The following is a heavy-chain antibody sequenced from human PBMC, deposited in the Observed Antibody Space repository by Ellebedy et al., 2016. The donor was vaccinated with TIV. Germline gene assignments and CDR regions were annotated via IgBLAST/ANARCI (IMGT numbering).Heavy chain of an antibody. D-gene: IGHD4-23*01. CDR1: GLTFSSHA. CDR2: ITESGGNT. J-gene: IGHJ3*01. Sequence: LSLTCAASGLTFSSHAMSWVREAPGKGLWWVSSITESGGNTYYADPVKGRFTISRDNSKNTLFLQMNSLRAEDTAIYFCARDPVGVGPAFDVWGQGTMVTVSS. V-gene: IGHV3-23*01. CDR3: ARDPVGVGPAFDV.